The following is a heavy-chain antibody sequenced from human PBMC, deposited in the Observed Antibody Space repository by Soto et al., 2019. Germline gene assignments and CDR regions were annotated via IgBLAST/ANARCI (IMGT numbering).Heavy chain of an antibody. Sequence: KPSETLSLTCTVSGGSISSYYWSWIRQPAGKGLEWIGRIYTSGSTNYNPSLKSRVTMSVDTSKNQFSLKLSSVTAADTAVYYCAREGDFWSGYRNNWFDPWGQGTLVTVSS. CDR1: GGSISSYY. CDR2: IYTSGST. CDR3: AREGDFWSGYRNNWFDP. D-gene: IGHD3-3*01. V-gene: IGHV4-4*07. J-gene: IGHJ5*02.